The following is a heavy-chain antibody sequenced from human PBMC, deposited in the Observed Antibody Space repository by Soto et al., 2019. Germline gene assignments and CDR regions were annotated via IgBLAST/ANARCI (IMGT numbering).Heavy chain of an antibody. CDR1: GYSFHNSG. Sequence: QVQLVQSGPELKKPGASVQVSCKTSGYSFHNSGISWVRQAPGQGLEWMGWISVFNGYAHSAQKFQGRVIMTADTFTSTAYMELRGLRSDDTAMYYCSKNGTTWFASWGQGTPVTVSS. D-gene: IGHD1-1*01. CDR2: ISVFNGYA. V-gene: IGHV1-18*01. CDR3: SKNGTTWFAS. J-gene: IGHJ5*01.